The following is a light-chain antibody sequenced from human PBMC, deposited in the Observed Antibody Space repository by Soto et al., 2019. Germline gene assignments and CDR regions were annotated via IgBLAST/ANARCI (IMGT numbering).Light chain of an antibody. Sequence: DIVMTQSPDSLAVSLGERASINCKSSQSVLHNSNNYNYLAWYQQKPGQPSKQLIYWASTRASGVPDGFSGSGSGTDFVLTISSLQAEDVAVYYWQHYFLIPNTFGQGTKLEIK. CDR3: QHYFLIPNT. CDR1: QSVLHNSNNYNY. V-gene: IGKV4-1*01. J-gene: IGKJ2*01. CDR2: WAS.